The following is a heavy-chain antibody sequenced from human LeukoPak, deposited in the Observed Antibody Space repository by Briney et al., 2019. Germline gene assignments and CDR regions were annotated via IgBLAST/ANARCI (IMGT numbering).Heavy chain of an antibody. CDR2: IYHSGST. CDR3: ARDPGTTGTTDHRWLDP. J-gene: IGHJ5*02. CDR1: GGSISSGGYY. Sequence: PSQTLSLTCTVSGGSISSGGYYWSWIRQPPGKGLEWIGYIYHSGSTYYNPSLKSRVTISVDRSKNQFTLKLSSVTAADTAAYYCARDPGTTGTTDHRWLDPWGQGTLVTVSS. D-gene: IGHD1-1*01. V-gene: IGHV4-30-2*01.